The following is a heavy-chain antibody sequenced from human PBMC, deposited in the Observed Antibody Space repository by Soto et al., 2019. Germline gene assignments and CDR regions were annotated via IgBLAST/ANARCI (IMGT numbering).Heavy chain of an antibody. D-gene: IGHD5-12*01. V-gene: IGHV4-59*01. CDR1: GASISGYY. CDR2: IYYSGYT. Sequence: QVRLQESGPGLVKPSETLSLTCTVSGASISGYYWSWIRQPPGKGLEWIGYIYYSGYTKYNPSLKSRVTISVDMSKNQCSLKLNSVTVADTAVYYCARGNGYNIYWGQGTLVTVSS. CDR3: ARGNGYNIY. J-gene: IGHJ4*02.